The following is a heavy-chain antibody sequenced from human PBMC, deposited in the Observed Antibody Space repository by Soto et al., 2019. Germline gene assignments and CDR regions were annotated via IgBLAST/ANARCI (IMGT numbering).Heavy chain of an antibody. CDR2: INAGNGNT. J-gene: IGHJ4*02. CDR3: ARDMGFGLSDY. CDR1: GYTFTNYA. V-gene: IGHV1-3*01. D-gene: IGHD3-10*01. Sequence: QVQLVQCGAEVKKPGASVKVSCKASGYTFTNYAIDWVRQAPGQRLEWMGWINAGNGNTKYSQKFLGRVTITRDTSASTAYMELSSLRSEDTAVYYCARDMGFGLSDYWGQGILVTVSS.